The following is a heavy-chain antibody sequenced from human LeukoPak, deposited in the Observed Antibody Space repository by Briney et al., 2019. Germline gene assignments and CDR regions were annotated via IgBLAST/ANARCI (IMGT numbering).Heavy chain of an antibody. J-gene: IGHJ6*02. CDR1: GFTFSSYS. Sequence: PGGSLRLSCAASGFTFSSYSMNWVRQAPGKGLEWVSHITASGTAMFYADSVKGRFTISRDNAKNSLYLQMNSLRAEDTAVYYCARVVVVPAAPYYYYGMDVWGQGTTVTVSS. CDR3: ARVVVVPAAPYYYYGMDV. V-gene: IGHV3-48*01. D-gene: IGHD2-2*01. CDR2: ITASGTAM.